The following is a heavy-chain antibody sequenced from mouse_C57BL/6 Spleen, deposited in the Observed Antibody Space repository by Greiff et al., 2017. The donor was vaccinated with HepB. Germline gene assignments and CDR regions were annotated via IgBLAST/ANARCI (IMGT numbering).Heavy chain of an antibody. J-gene: IGHJ3*01. V-gene: IGHV5-9-1*02. D-gene: IGHD2-3*01. CDR3: TAFYDGYYGLAY. CDR1: GFTFSSYA. Sequence: EVQRVESGEGLVKPGGSLKLSCAASGFTFSSYAMSWVRQTPEKRLEWVAYISSGGDYIYYADTVKGRFTISRDNARNTLYLQMSSLKSEDTAVYYCTAFYDGYYGLAYWGQGTLVTVSA. CDR2: ISSGGDYI.